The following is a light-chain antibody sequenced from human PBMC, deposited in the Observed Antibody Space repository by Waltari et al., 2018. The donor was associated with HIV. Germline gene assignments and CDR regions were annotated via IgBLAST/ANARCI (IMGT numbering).Light chain of an antibody. J-gene: IGKJ2*01. CDR2: RAS. Sequence: EIVMTQSPATLSVSPGERAIFSCRASQSVSRNLAWYQQKPGQAPRLLIYRASTRATGIPARFSGSGSGTEFTLTISSLQSGDFAVYYCQQYNNWPPYTFGQGTKLEIK. CDR3: QQYNNWPPYT. CDR1: QSVSRN. V-gene: IGKV3-15*01.